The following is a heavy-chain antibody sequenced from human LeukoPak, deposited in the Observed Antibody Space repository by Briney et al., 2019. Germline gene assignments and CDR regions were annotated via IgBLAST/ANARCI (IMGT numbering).Heavy chain of an antibody. CDR2: IKQDGSEK. CDR3: ARGYDFWSGYYFHFDY. Sequence: GGSLRLSCAASGFTFSSYSMNWVRQAPGKGLEWVANIKQDGSEKYYVDSVKGRFTISRDNAKNSLYLQMNSLRAEDTAVYYCARGYDFWSGYYFHFDYWGQGTLVTVSS. V-gene: IGHV3-7*01. CDR1: GFTFSSYS. D-gene: IGHD3-3*01. J-gene: IGHJ4*02.